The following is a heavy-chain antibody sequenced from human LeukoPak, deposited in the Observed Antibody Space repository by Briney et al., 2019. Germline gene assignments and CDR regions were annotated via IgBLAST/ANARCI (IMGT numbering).Heavy chain of an antibody. D-gene: IGHD4-17*01. V-gene: IGHV4-34*01. CDR2: ISHSGNT. Sequence: SETLSLTCADYGGSFSGYYWTWIRQPPGKGLEWIGEISHSGNTNYNPSLKSRVTISLDTSKNQFSLKLTSVTAADTAVYYCARDPGYGDVGWGQGTLVTVSS. CDR1: GGSFSGYY. CDR3: ARDPGYGDVG. J-gene: IGHJ4*02.